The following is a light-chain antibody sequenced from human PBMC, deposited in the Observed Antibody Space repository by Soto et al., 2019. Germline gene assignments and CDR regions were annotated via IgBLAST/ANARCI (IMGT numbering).Light chain of an antibody. J-gene: IGKJ1*01. CDR3: QQYNSYWT. Sequence: DIQMTQSPSALSASVGDRVTITCRASQSISSWLAWYQQXPGKAPKILIYDASSLESGVPSRFSGSGSGTEFTLTISSLPPDDFATYYYQQYNSYWTFGQGTKVDIK. CDR1: QSISSW. CDR2: DAS. V-gene: IGKV1-5*01.